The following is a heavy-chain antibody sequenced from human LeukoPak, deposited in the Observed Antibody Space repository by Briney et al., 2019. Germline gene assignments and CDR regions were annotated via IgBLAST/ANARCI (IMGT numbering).Heavy chain of an antibody. Sequence: ASVKVSCKASGYTFTGYYMHWVRQAPGQGLEWMGWINPNSGGTNYAQKFQGGVTMTRDTSISTAYMELSRLRSDDTAVYYCASQWELLSYFDYWGQGTLVTVSS. V-gene: IGHV1-2*02. CDR1: GYTFTGYY. J-gene: IGHJ4*02. CDR2: INPNSGGT. CDR3: ASQWELLSYFDY. D-gene: IGHD1-26*01.